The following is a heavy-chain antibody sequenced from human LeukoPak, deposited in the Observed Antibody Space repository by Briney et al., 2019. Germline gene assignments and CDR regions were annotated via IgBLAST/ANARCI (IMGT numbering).Heavy chain of an antibody. CDR3: ARGKAAAARPYYSYSGMDV. CDR1: GFTFSSYG. J-gene: IGHJ6*02. V-gene: IGHV3-33*01. D-gene: IGHD6-13*01. CDR2: IWYDGSKK. Sequence: SLRLSCAASGFTFSSYGMHWVSQAPGKGLEWVAVIWYDGSKKYYADSVKGRFTTSRDNSKNTLYLQMNSLRAEDTAVYYCARGKAAAARPYYSYSGMDVWGQGTTVTVSS.